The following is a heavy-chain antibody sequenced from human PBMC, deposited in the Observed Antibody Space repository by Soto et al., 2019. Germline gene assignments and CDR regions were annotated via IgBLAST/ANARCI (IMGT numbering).Heavy chain of an antibody. CDR1: GGSISSGGYA. V-gene: IGHV4-30-2*01. J-gene: IGHJ5*02. D-gene: IGHD1-7*01. CDR3: ARDSLTGNYFDP. Sequence: QMRLQESGSGLVKPSQTLSLTCAVSGGSISSGGYAWNWIRQPPGKGLEWIGYIHHSGYTSYNPSLKNRVTIPVDKSKNRFSLTLSFVTAADTAVYYCARDSLTGNYFDPWGQGTLVTVSS. CDR2: IHHSGYT.